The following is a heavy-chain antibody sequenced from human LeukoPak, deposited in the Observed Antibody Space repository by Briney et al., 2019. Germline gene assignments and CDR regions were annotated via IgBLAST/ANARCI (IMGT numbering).Heavy chain of an antibody. D-gene: IGHD3-9*01. V-gene: IGHV3-23*01. CDR2: ISGSGGST. Sequence: GGSLRLSCTASGFTFSSYAMSWVRQAPGKGLEWVSAISGSGGSTYYADSVKGRFTISRDNSKNTLYLQMNSLRAEDTAVYYCAKGSVYYDILTGYFNDYYYYGMDVWGQGTTVTVSS. J-gene: IGHJ6*02. CDR1: GFTFSSYA. CDR3: AKGSVYYDILTGYFNDYYYYGMDV.